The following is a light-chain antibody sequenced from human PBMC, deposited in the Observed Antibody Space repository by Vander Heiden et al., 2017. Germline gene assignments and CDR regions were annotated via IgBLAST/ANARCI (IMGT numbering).Light chain of an antibody. CDR3: GTWDSSLSAGI. V-gene: IGLV1-51*02. Sequence: SVLTQPPSVSAAPGQKVTMSCSGSRSNIGHNFVAWYQQLPGTAPKLLIYENDKRPSGVSDRFSASKSGTTATLVITGLQTGDEADYTCGTWDSSLSAGIFGGGTKLTVL. J-gene: IGLJ2*01. CDR1: RSNIGHNF. CDR2: END.